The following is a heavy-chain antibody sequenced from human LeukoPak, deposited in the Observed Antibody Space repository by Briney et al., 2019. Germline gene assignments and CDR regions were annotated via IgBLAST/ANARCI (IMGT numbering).Heavy chain of an antibody. CDR3: ARVGDYDILTGSSYYMDV. CDR2: ISGSGGST. CDR1: GFTFSSYG. J-gene: IGHJ6*03. V-gene: IGHV3-23*01. Sequence: PGGSLTLSCAASGFTFSSYGMSWVRQAPGKGLEWVSAISGSGGSTYYADSVKGLFTISRDNSKNTLYLQMTSLRAEDTAVYYCARVGDYDILTGSSYYMDVWGKGTTVTISS. D-gene: IGHD3-9*01.